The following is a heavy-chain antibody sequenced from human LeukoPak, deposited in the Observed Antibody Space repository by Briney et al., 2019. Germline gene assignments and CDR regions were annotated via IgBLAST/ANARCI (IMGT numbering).Heavy chain of an antibody. V-gene: IGHV3-30-3*01. CDR2: ILYDGSNK. Sequence: GGSLRLSCAASGFTFSSYAMHWVRQAPGKGLEWVAVILYDGSNKYYADSVKGRFTISRDNSKNTLYLQMNGLRAEDTAVYYCARVAIVGATTPTYWYFDLWGRGTLVTVSS. J-gene: IGHJ2*01. D-gene: IGHD1-26*01. CDR3: ARVAIVGATTPTYWYFDL. CDR1: GFTFSSYA.